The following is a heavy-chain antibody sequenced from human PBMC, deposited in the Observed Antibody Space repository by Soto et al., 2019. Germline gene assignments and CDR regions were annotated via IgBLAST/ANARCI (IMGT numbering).Heavy chain of an antibody. Sequence: QVQLQESGPGLVKPSQTLSLTCTVSGGSISSGGYYWSWIRQHPGKGLEWIGYMYYTGSTYYNPSLKSRVTISVDTSKNQFSLKLSSVTAADTAVYYCATLYMVRGVRTFDYWGQGTLVTVSS. J-gene: IGHJ4*02. CDR1: GGSISSGGYY. V-gene: IGHV4-31*03. CDR3: ATLYMVRGVRTFDY. D-gene: IGHD3-10*01. CDR2: MYYTGST.